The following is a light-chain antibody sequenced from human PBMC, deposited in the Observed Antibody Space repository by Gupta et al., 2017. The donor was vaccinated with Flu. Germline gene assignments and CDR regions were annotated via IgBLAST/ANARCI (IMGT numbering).Light chain of an antibody. CDR2: LGS. J-gene: IGKJ4*01. Sequence: DIVMTQSPLFLPVTPGEPASISCRSSQSLLHSNGYNYLDWYLQKPGQSPQLLIYLGSNRASGVNDRFSGSGEGTDFTLKISRGEAEDVGVYYCMQALQNHPAITFGGGTKVEIK. V-gene: IGKV2-28*01. CDR1: QSLLHSNGYNY. CDR3: MQALQNHPAIT.